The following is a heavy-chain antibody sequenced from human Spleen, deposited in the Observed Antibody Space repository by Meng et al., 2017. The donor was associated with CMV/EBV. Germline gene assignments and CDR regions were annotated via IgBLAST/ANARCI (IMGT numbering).Heavy chain of an antibody. D-gene: IGHD6-13*01. CDR1: GFTFSDYA. J-gene: IGHJ5*02. CDR2: ISYDGSNK. CDR3: AKVGSVQKLYRWFDP. Sequence: GESLKISCAASGFTFSDYAMHWVRQAPGKGLEWVAVISYDGSNKYYTNSVKGRFTISRDNSKNTLYLQVNSLRVEDTAVYYCAKVGSVQKLYRWFDPWGQGTLVTVSS. V-gene: IGHV3-30*04.